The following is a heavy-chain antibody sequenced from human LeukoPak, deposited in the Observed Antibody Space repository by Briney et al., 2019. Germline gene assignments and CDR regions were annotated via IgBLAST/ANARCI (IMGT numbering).Heavy chain of an antibody. D-gene: IGHD3-16*01. CDR1: GFTFSSYA. J-gene: IGHJ6*02. CDR3: AKDGVGGRGYYYYGMDV. V-gene: IGHV3-23*01. Sequence: GGSLRLSCAASGFTFSSYAMSWVRQAPGKGLEWVSAISGSGGSTYYADSVKGRFTISRDNSKNTLYLQMNSLRAEDTAVYYCAKDGVGGRGYYYYGMDVWGQGTTVTVSS. CDR2: ISGSGGST.